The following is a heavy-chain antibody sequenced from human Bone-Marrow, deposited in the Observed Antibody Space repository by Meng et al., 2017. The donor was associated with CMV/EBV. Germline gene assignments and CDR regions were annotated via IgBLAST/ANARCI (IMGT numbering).Heavy chain of an antibody. D-gene: IGHD3-10*01. CDR3: ARRRYYGSGSLDF. J-gene: IGHJ4*02. CDR1: GFSLSTTGVG. CDR2: NYWDDDK. V-gene: IGHV2-5*02. Sequence: QIPLKAPGPTLLRPTPTPPLTCTVSGFSLSTTGVGVAWIRKPPGKALEWLALNYWDDDKRYSPSLKNRLTITKDTSKNQVVLTMTNMDPVDTATYYCARRRYYGSGSLDFWGQGTLVTVSS.